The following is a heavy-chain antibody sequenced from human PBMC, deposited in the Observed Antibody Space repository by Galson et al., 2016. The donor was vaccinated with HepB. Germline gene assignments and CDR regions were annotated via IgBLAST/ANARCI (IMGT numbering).Heavy chain of an antibody. D-gene: IGHD4-23*01. CDR1: GFSVSRNY. V-gene: IGHV3-53*01. CDR3: APGNSVVRVY. Sequence: SLRLSCAVSGFSVSRNYMSWVRQAPGKGLEWVSLIYSAGSTSYSDSVKGRFTISRDNSKNTVYLQINSLRAEDTAVYYCAPGNSVVRVYWGQGTLVTVAS. J-gene: IGHJ4*02. CDR2: IYSAGST.